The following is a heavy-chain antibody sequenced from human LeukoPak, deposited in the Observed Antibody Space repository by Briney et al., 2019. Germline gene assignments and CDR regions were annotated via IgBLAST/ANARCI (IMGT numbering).Heavy chain of an antibody. Sequence: GGSLRLSCAASGFTFSSYWMSWVRQAPGKGLEWVANKKQDGSEKYYVDSVKGRFTISRDNAKNSLYLQMNSLRAEDTAVYYCARGQRYCSSSSCPWEPFDYWGQGTLVTVSS. V-gene: IGHV3-7*05. CDR2: KKQDGSEK. CDR1: GFTFSSYW. D-gene: IGHD2-2*01. J-gene: IGHJ4*02. CDR3: ARGQRYCSSSSCPWEPFDY.